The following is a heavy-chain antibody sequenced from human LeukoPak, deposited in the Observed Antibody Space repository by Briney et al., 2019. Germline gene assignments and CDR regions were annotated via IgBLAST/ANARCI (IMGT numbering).Heavy chain of an antibody. D-gene: IGHD6-19*01. CDR2: ISSSGSTI. J-gene: IGHJ6*03. CDR3: ARDRVAGVYYYYYMDV. V-gene: IGHV3-48*03. CDR1: GFAFSSYA. Sequence: GGSLRLSCAASGFAFSSYAMNWVRQAPGKGLEWVSYISSSGSTIYYADSVKGRFTISRDNAKNSLYLQMNSLRAEDTAVYYCARDRVAGVYYYYYMDVWGKGTTVTVSS.